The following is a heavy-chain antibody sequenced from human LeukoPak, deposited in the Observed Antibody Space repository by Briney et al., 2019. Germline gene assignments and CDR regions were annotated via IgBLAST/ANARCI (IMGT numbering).Heavy chain of an antibody. V-gene: IGHV3-23*01. D-gene: IGHD6-19*01. CDR2: IDYSGGSS. CDR3: ARISGWYGIS. Sequence: GGSLRLSCIVSGFSLGSYEMSWIRQAPGKGLEWVSSIDYSGGSSYYPESVKGRFTISRDDPKNTLYLQLNSLRAEDAAVYYCARISGWYGISWGQGTLVSVSS. J-gene: IGHJ4*02. CDR1: GFSLGSYE.